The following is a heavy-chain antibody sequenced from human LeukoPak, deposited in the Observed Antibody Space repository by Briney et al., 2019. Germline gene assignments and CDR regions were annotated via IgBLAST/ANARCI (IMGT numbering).Heavy chain of an antibody. J-gene: IGHJ4*02. V-gene: IGHV3-23*01. CDR1: GFTFSSYA. D-gene: IGHD6-19*01. CDR3: AKGLGSGWSFDY. CDR2: ISGSGGST. Sequence: PGGSLRLPCAASGFTFSSYAMSWVRQAPGKGLEWVSAISGSGGSTYYADSVKGRFTISRDNSKNTLYLQMNSLRAEDTAVYYCAKGLGSGWSFDYWGQGTLVTVSS.